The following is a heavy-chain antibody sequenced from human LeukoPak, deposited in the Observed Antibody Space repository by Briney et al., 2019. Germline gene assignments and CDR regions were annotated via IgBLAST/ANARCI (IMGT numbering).Heavy chain of an antibody. CDR1: GYTFTSFD. V-gene: IGHV1-8*03. CDR3: ARAPSPYYYDSSAYYSDY. Sequence: ASVKVSCKTSGYTFTSFDINWVRQAAGQGLEWLGWMNPYTGKTGYAQKFQGRVTFTGDTSTRTAYMEVSSLTSEDTAVYYCARAPSPYYYDSSAYYSDYWGQGTLVTVSS. CDR2: MNPYTGKT. D-gene: IGHD3-22*01. J-gene: IGHJ4*02.